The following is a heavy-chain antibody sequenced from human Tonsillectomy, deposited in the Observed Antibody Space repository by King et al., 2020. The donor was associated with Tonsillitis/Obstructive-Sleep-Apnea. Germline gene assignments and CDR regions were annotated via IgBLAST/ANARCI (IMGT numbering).Heavy chain of an antibody. D-gene: IGHD4-17*01. CDR1: GFTFSSYS. Sequence: VQLVESGGGLVKPGGSLRLSCAASGFTFSSYSMNWVRQAPGKGLEWVSSISSSSSYIYYTDSVKGRFTISRDNAKNSLYLQMNSLRAEDTVVYYCACEEGMTTPLGYYYSYMDVWGKGTTVTVS. J-gene: IGHJ6*03. V-gene: IGHV3-21*01. CDR2: ISSSSSYI. CDR3: ACEEGMTTPLGYYYSYMDV.